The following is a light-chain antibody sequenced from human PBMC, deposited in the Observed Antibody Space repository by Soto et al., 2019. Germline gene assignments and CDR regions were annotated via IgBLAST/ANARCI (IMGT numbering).Light chain of an antibody. CDR3: QAWDSSTYV. CDR2: QDS. V-gene: IGLV3-1*01. J-gene: IGLJ1*01. CDR1: KLGDKY. Sequence: SYELTQLPSVSVSPGQTASITCSGDKLGDKYACWYQQKPGQSPVLVIYQDSKRPSGIPERFSGSNSGNTATLTISGTQAMDAADYYCQAWDSSTYVFGTGTKVTVL.